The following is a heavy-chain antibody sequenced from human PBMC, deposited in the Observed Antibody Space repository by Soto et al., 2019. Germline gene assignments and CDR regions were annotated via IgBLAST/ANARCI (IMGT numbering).Heavy chain of an antibody. V-gene: IGHV3-23*01. J-gene: IGHJ4*02. CDR3: AKDPLEQPQTNDY. CDR2: ISGSGGSR. D-gene: IGHD6-13*01. CDR1: GFTFSNYA. Sequence: EVQLLESGGGLVQPGGSLRLSCAGSGFTFSNYAMSWVRQAPGKGLEWVSAISGSGGSRYYADSVKGRFTISRDNSKNTLYLQMDSLRAEDTAIYYWAKDPLEQPQTNDYWGQGTLVTVSS.